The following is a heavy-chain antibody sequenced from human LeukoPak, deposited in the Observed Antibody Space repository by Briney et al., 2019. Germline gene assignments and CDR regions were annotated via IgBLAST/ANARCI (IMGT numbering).Heavy chain of an antibody. CDR1: GFTFSTYA. J-gene: IGHJ5*02. V-gene: IGHV3-30*04. CDR2: ISYDGSSK. Sequence: GGSLRLSCAASGFTFSTYAMHWVRQAPGKGLEWVAVISYDGSSKYYADSVKGRFTISRDNAKNSLYLQMNSLRAEDTAVYYCASSAAYYYDSSGYYPGWWFDPWGQGTLVTVSS. CDR3: ASSAAYYYDSSGYYPGWWFDP. D-gene: IGHD3-22*01.